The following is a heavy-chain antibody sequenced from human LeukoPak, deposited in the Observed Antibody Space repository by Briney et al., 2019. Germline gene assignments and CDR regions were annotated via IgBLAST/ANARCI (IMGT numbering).Heavy chain of an antibody. V-gene: IGHV3-74*01. CDR2: INSDGINT. D-gene: IGHD3/OR15-3a*01. CDR1: GFTFSNYW. Sequence: GGSLRLSCAASGFTFSNYWMHWVRQAPGKGLVWVSRINSDGINTSYADSVKGRFTISRDNAKNTLNLQMNSLRAEDTAVYYCAREDWYGAVYWGQGTLVTVSS. CDR3: AREDWYGAVY. J-gene: IGHJ4*02.